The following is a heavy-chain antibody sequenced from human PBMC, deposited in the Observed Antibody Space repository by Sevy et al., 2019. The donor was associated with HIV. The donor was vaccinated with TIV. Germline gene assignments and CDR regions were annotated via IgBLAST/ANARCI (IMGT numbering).Heavy chain of an antibody. CDR2: IYYRGST. J-gene: IGHJ5*02. V-gene: IGHV4-39*01. Sequence: SETLSLTCTVSGGSISSSSYYWGWIRQPPGKGLEWIGSIYYRGSTYYNPSLKSRVTISVDTSKNKFSLKLSSVTAADTAVYYCARQYYDFWSGLNWFDPWGQGTLVTVSS. CDR1: GGSISSSSYY. CDR3: ARQYYDFWSGLNWFDP. D-gene: IGHD3-3*01.